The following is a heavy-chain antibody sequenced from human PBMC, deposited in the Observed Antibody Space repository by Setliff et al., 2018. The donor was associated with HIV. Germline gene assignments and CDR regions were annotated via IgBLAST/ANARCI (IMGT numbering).Heavy chain of an antibody. CDR3: ARGSGRFCSGGRCSAFDY. CDR1: GDSISNNGFF. V-gene: IGHV4-31*03. J-gene: IGHJ4*02. Sequence: SETLSLTCNVSGDSISNNGFFWGWIRQHPGMGLEWIGSIYYSGTIYYNPSLKSRLIISLDTSKNQFSLKLSSVTAADTAVYYCARGSGRFCSGGRCSAFDYWGQGTLVTVSS. CDR2: IYYSGTI. D-gene: IGHD2-15*01.